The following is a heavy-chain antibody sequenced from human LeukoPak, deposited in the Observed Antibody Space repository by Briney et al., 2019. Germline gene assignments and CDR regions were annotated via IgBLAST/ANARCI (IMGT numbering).Heavy chain of an antibody. Sequence: SGPTLVNPTQTLTLTCTFSGFSRSTLGVGVAWIRQPPGKALEWLALIYWDDDKRYSPSLKSRLTITKDTSKNQVVLTMTNMDSVDTATYYCAHRAGRSSSFDYYGLDVWGQGTTVTVSS. CDR2: IYWDDDK. J-gene: IGHJ6*02. D-gene: IGHD6-13*01. CDR1: GFSRSTLGVG. V-gene: IGHV2-5*02. CDR3: AHRAGRSSSFDYYGLDV.